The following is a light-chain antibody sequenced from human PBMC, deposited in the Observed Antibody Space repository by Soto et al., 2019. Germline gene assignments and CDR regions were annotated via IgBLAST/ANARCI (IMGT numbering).Light chain of an antibody. Sequence: ENVLTQSPGTLSLSPGERATLSCRASQSVSSSYLAWYQQKPGQAPRLLIYGASSRGTGIPDRFSGSGSGTDFTLTISRLEPEYCAVYYCQQYCSSPRTFGPGTKVAIK. V-gene: IGKV3-20*01. CDR2: GAS. J-gene: IGKJ3*01. CDR1: QSVSSSY. CDR3: QQYCSSPRT.